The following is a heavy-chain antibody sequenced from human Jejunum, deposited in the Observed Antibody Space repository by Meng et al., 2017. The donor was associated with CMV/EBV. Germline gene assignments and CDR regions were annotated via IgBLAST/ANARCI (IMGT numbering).Heavy chain of an antibody. J-gene: IGHJ4*02. CDR3: ARGNYDSSGYYLDY. Sequence: QVQLQHWGAGLLKPSETLSLTCAVYGGSFSGYYWSWIRQSPGKGLEWIGEINHSRGTKYNPSLKSRVTISADTSKNQFSLKLTSVTAADTAVYYCARGNYDSSGYYLDYWGQGTLVTVSS. D-gene: IGHD3-22*01. CDR2: INHSRGT. V-gene: IGHV4-34*01. CDR1: GGSFSGYY.